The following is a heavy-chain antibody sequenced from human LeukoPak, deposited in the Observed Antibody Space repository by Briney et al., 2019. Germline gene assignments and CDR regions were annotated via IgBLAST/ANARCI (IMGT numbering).Heavy chain of an antibody. D-gene: IGHD5-24*01. CDR1: GFTFSSYW. J-gene: IGHJ4*02. CDR3: ARRIQGMAPYYFDY. V-gene: IGHV3-74*01. Sequence: GGSLRLSCTASGFTFSSYWMHWVRQAQGKGMVWVSRINSDGGSTSYADSVKGRFTISRDNAKNTLYLQMNSLRAEDTAVYYCARRIQGMAPYYFDYWGQGTLVTVSS. CDR2: INSDGGST.